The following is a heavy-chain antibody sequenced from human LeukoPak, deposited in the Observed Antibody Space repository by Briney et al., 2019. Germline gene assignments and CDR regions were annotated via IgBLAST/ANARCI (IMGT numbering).Heavy chain of an antibody. V-gene: IGHV3-23*01. D-gene: IGHD6-19*01. CDR3: AKVTRYSSGWYYFDY. CDR1: GFTFSSFA. J-gene: IGHJ4*02. Sequence: GGYLRFSCAASGFTFSSFAMSWVRQGPGKGLEWVSAISGSGGSTYYADSVKGRFTISRDNSKNTLYLQMNSLRAEDTAVYYCAKVTRYSSGWYYFDYWGQGTLVTVSS. CDR2: ISGSGGST.